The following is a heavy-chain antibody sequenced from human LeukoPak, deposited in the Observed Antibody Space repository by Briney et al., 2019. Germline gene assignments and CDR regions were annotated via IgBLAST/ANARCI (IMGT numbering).Heavy chain of an antibody. J-gene: IGHJ4*02. CDR3: FISTFDY. Sequence: SEILSLTCTVSGGSISSYYWSWIRQPPGKGLEWIGYIYSSGSTDYNPSLKSRVTISVDTSKNQFYTAVYYCARSPITIFGVFISTFDYWGQGTLVTVSS. V-gene: IGHV4-59*01. CDR2: IYSSGST. D-gene: IGHD3-3*01. CDR1: GGSISSYY.